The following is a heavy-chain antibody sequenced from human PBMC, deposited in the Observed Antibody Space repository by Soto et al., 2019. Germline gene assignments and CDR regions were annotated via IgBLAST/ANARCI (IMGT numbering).Heavy chain of an antibody. CDR1: GYTFTSYD. V-gene: IGHV1-8*01. Sequence: GASVKVSCKASGYTFTSYDINWVRQATGQGLEWMGWMNPNSGNTGYAQKFQGRVTMTRNTSISTAYMELSSLRSEDTAVYYCARLIKIFGVVMSQNYGMDVWGQGTTVTVYS. D-gene: IGHD3-3*01. CDR2: MNPNSGNT. J-gene: IGHJ6*02. CDR3: ARLIKIFGVVMSQNYGMDV.